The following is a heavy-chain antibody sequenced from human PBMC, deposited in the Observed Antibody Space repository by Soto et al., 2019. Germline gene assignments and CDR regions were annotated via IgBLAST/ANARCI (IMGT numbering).Heavy chain of an antibody. D-gene: IGHD3-22*01. CDR1: GFTFSDYS. Sequence: QVQLVESGGGLVKPGGSLRLSCAASGFTFSDYSVSWIRQAPGKGLEWVSYISSSDSIIYYTDSVKGRFTISRDNAKNSLYLQMNSLRAEDTAVYYCARDLGYYDSSGYFDYWGQGTLVTVSS. J-gene: IGHJ4*02. CDR2: ISSSDSII. V-gene: IGHV3-11*01. CDR3: ARDLGYYDSSGYFDY.